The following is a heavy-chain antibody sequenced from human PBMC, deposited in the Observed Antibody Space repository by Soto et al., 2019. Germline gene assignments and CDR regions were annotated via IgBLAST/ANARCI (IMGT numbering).Heavy chain of an antibody. CDR3: ARESKKWPDF. D-gene: IGHD5-12*01. CDR1: GYSFSSYT. V-gene: IGHV1-18*04. J-gene: IGHJ4*02. CDR2: IRAYNGNT. Sequence: ASVKVSCKASGYSFSSYTINWVRQAPGQGLEWLGWIRAYNGNTKYVEKLQGRVTMTTDTSTSTAYMELRNLRSDHTAVYYCARESKKWPDFWGPGTLVTVSS.